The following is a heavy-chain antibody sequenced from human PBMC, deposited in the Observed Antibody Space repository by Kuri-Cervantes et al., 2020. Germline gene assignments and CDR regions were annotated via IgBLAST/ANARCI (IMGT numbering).Heavy chain of an antibody. CDR2: ISAYNGNT. CDR3: ARDSTRSYGDLRRGAFDI. Sequence: ASVKVSCKASGYTFTSYGISWVRQAPGQGLEWMGWISAYNGNTNYAQKLQGRVTMNTDTSTSTAYMELRSLRSDDTAVYYCARDSTRSYGDLRRGAFDIWGQGTMVTVSS. D-gene: IGHD4-17*01. J-gene: IGHJ3*02. CDR1: GYTFTSYG. V-gene: IGHV1-18*01.